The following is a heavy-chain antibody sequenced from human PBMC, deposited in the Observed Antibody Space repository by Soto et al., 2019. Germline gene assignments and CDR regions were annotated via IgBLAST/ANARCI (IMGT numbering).Heavy chain of an antibody. CDR1: GGTFSSYT. CDR3: ARDRSSGLGY. J-gene: IGHJ4*02. V-gene: IGHV1-69*08. Sequence: QVQLVQSGAEVKKPGSSVKVSCKASGGTFSSYTISWVRQAPGQGLEWMGRIIPILGIANYAQKFQGRVTITADKSTSTAYMELSSLRSEDTAVYYCARDRSSGLGYWGQGTLVTVSS. CDR2: IIPILGIA. D-gene: IGHD6-19*01.